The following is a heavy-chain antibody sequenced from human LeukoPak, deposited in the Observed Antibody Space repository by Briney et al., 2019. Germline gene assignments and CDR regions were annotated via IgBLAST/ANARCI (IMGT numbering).Heavy chain of an antibody. J-gene: IGHJ4*02. V-gene: IGHV3-48*02. D-gene: IGHD3-10*01. CDR3: ARDRGYYYDY. Sequence: GGSLRLSCAASGFTFSSHSMNWVRQAPGKGLEWVSYISTSSTTIYYADSVKGRFTISRDNAKNSPYLQMNSLRDEDTAVYYCARDRGYYYDYWGQGTLVTVSS. CDR2: ISTSSTTI. CDR1: GFTFSSHS.